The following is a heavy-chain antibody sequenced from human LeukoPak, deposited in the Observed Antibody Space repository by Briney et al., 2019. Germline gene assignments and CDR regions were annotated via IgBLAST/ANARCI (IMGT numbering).Heavy chain of an antibody. V-gene: IGHV3-23*01. D-gene: IGHD1-7*01. CDR1: GFTFSSYA. CDR3: AKVARKSITGTTWNYFDY. CDR2: ISGSGGST. Sequence: GGSLRLSRAASGFTFSSYAMSWVRQAPGKGLEWVSAISGSGGSTYYADSVKGRFTISRDNSKNTLYLQMNSLRAEDTAVYYCAKVARKSITGTTWNYFDYWGQGTLVTVSS. J-gene: IGHJ4*02.